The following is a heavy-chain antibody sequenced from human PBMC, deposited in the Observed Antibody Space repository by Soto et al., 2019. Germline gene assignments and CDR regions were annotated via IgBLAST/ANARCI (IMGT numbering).Heavy chain of an antibody. V-gene: IGHV3-13*05. CDR3: ARAGYDSSGYYFYAMDV. CDR2: IGTAGDP. Sequence: GGSLRLSCVASGFILSGYDMHWVRQATGEGLEWVSAIGTAGDPYYSGSVKGRFTISRGNAENSVYLQMNSLGAGDTAVYYCARAGYDSSGYYFYAMDVWGPGTTVTVS. CDR1: GFILSGYD. D-gene: IGHD3-22*01. J-gene: IGHJ6*02.